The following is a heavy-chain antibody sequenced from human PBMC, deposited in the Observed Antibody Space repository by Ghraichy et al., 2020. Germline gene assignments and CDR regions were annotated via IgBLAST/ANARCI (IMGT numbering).Heavy chain of an antibody. CDR2: MYYSGST. Sequence: SQTLSLTCTVSGGSISSSSYYWGWIRQPPGKGLEWIGTMYYSGSTSYNPSLKSRVTISGDTSKTQFSLKLSTVTAGDTAVYYCARLAVAVALGWGQGTLVTVSS. D-gene: IGHD6-19*01. J-gene: IGHJ4*02. CDR3: ARLAVAVALG. CDR1: GGSISSSSYY. V-gene: IGHV4-39*01.